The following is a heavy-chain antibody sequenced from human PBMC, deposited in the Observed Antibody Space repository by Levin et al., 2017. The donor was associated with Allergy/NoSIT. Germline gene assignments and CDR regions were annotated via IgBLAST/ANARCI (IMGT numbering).Heavy chain of an antibody. CDR1: GFTFSNVW. V-gene: IGHV3-15*05. J-gene: IGHJ4*02. CDR3: VAAAGGY. Sequence: GGSLRLSCAASGFTFSNVWMNWVRQAPGKGLEWVGRIKSITDGGTTDYAAPVKGRFIISRDDSKNTLYLHLNSLITEDTAVYYCVAAAGGYWGQGTRVTVSS. CDR2: IKSITDGGTT. D-gene: IGHD6-13*01.